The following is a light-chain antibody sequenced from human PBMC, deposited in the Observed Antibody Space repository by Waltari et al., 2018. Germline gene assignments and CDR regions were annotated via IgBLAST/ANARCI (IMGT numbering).Light chain of an antibody. J-gene: IGLJ2*01. CDR3: ATRGVGPAVV. CDR1: ISNIGTHY. Sequence: QSVLTQPPSASGTPGQSVTISCSGSISNIGTHYVYWYQQLPGTAPKLLIYLTHQRPSGVPGRISASKSCTSASLAISGLRVGDGAGYFCATRGVGPAVVFGRGTKLTVL. CDR2: LTH. V-gene: IGLV1-47*01.